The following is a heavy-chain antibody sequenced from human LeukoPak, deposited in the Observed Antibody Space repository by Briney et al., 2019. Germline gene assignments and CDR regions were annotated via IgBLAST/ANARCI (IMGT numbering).Heavy chain of an antibody. J-gene: IGHJ6*03. D-gene: IGHD3-10*01. V-gene: IGHV1-46*01. Sequence: ASVKISCKAPGYALTRYDMHGVRQAPGKGLEWMGIIKPSGGTTTYAQKFKGRITMTRDTFTGTVYMEVNSLRSEDTAVYYCARVGVVGYFYYMDVWGKGTTVTVSS. CDR1: GYALTRYD. CDR2: IKPSGGTT. CDR3: ARVGVVGYFYYMDV.